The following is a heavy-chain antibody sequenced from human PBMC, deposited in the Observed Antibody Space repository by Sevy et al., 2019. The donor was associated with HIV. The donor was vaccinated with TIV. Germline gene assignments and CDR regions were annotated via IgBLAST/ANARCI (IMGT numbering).Heavy chain of an antibody. CDR3: ARAPPVRSGDDSLNWLDP. J-gene: IGHJ5*02. CDR2: IYYTGST. CDR1: GGSISAYY. V-gene: IGHV4-59*01. D-gene: IGHD5-12*01. Sequence: SETLSLTRTVSGGSISAYYWSWIRQPPGKGLEYIGDIYYTGSTYYNPSLKSRVTISVDTSKNQFSLKLRSVTAVDTAVYYCARAPPVRSGDDSLNWLDPWGQGTLVTVSS.